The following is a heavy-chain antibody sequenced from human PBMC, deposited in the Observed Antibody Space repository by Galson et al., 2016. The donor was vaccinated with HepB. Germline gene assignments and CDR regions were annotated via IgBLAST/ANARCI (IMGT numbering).Heavy chain of an antibody. V-gene: IGHV3-21*01. J-gene: IGHJ4*02. CDR3: ARDYMVGATFYFDY. Sequence: SLRLSCAASGFTFSNYNMNWVRQTPGKGLEWVSSISSSSSCIYYADSVKGRFTISRDNAKNSLYLQMNSLRAEDTAVYYCARDYMVGATFYFDYWGQGTLVTVSS. D-gene: IGHD1-26*01. CDR2: ISSSSSCI. CDR1: GFTFSNYN.